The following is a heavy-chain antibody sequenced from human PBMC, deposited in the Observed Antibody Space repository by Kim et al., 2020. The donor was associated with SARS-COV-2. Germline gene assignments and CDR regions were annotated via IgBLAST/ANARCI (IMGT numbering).Heavy chain of an antibody. V-gene: IGHV3-30*18. D-gene: IGHD6-19*01. CDR1: GFTFSSYG. CDR2: ISYDGSNK. Sequence: GGSLRLSCAASGFTFSSYGMHWVRQAPGKGLEWVAVISYDGSNKYYADSVKGRFTISRDNSKNTLYLQMNSLRAEDTAVYYCAKLYDSSGWYGWGQGTLVTVSS. J-gene: IGHJ4*02. CDR3: AKLYDSSGWYG.